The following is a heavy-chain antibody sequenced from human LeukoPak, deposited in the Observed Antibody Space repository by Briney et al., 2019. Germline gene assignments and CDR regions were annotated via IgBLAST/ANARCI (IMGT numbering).Heavy chain of an antibody. Sequence: QPGGSLRLSCAASGFTFSSYSMTWVRQTPGKGLEWVSYIGPRSSVVYYADSVKGRFTISRDDAKNSLYLQMNSLRDEDTAVYYCARDYSYAYFDWGQGTLVTVSS. CDR1: GFTFSSYS. CDR2: IGPRSSVV. V-gene: IGHV3-48*02. CDR3: ARDYSYAYFD. D-gene: IGHD5-18*01. J-gene: IGHJ4*02.